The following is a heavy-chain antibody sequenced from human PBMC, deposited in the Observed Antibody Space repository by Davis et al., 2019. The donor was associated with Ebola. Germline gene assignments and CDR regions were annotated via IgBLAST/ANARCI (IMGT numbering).Heavy chain of an antibody. CDR3: ARDRSGYYGSAYYFDH. V-gene: IGHV3-7*01. CDR2: IKQDGSAE. D-gene: IGHD3-10*01. Sequence: GESLKISCAVSGFTFRSYWMSWVRQTPGKGLEWVANIKQDGSAENYVDSVKGRFSISRDNTKNSLYLQMDSLRVEDTAVYYCARDRSGYYGSAYYFDHWGQGTQGTVSS. CDR1: GFTFRSYW. J-gene: IGHJ4*02.